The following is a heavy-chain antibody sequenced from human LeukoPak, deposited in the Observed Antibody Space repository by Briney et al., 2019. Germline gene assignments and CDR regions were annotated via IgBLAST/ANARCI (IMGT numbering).Heavy chain of an antibody. CDR2: ISSSSSTL. D-gene: IGHD3-22*01. J-gene: IGHJ4*02. CDR1: GFTFSSSS. Sequence: WGSLRLSCAASGFTFSSSSMSWVRQAPGKGLEWVSYISSSSSTLYYADSVKGRFTISRDNAKNSLYLQMNSLRAEDTAVYYRARARSGYYWDYWGQGTLLTVSS. V-gene: IGHV3-48*01. CDR3: ARARSGYYWDY.